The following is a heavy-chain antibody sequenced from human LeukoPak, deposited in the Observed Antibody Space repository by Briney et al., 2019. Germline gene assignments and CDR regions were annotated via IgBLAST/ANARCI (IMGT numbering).Heavy chain of an antibody. J-gene: IGHJ4*02. D-gene: IGHD2-2*01. CDR3: ARRVPAATFDY. CDR1: GGSISSGGYY. V-gene: IGHV4-31*03. CDR2: IYYSGST. Sequence: SQTLSLTCTVSGGSISSGGYYWSWLRQHPGEGLEWIGYIYYSGSTYYNPSLKSRVTISVDTSKNQFSLKLSSVTAADTAVYYCARRVPAATFDYWGQGTLVTVSS.